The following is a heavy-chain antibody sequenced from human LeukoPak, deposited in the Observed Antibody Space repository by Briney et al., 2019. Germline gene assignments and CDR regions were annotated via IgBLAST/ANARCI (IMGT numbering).Heavy chain of an antibody. J-gene: IGHJ3*02. CDR1: GFTFSTYA. D-gene: IGHD1-26*01. CDR3: ARAIVGAFPRGAFDI. V-gene: IGHV3-64*01. Sequence: GGSLRLSCAASGFTFSTYAMHWVRQAPGKVLEYVSAIGRDGDSTYYANSVKGRFTISRDNSKNTLYLQMGSLKPEDMAVYYCARAIVGAFPRGAFDIWGQGTMVTVSS. CDR2: IGRDGDST.